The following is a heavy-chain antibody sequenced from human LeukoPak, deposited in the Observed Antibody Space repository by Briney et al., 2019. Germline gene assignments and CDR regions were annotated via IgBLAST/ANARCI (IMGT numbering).Heavy chain of an antibody. Sequence: ASVKVSCKASGGTFSSYAISWVRQAPGQGLEWMGGIIPIFGTANYAQKFQGRVTITADESTSTAYMELSSLRSEDTAVYYCATATQLRYFDWYTPYWGQGTLVTVSS. CDR2: IIPIFGTA. V-gene: IGHV1-69*13. D-gene: IGHD3-9*01. CDR1: GGTFSSYA. J-gene: IGHJ4*02. CDR3: ATATQLRYFDWYTPY.